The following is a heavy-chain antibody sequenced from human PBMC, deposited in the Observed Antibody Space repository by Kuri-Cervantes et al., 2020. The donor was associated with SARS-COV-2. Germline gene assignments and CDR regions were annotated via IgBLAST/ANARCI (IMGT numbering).Heavy chain of an antibody. D-gene: IGHD3-3*01. CDR1: GGTFSSYA. V-gene: IGHV1-69*06. J-gene: IGHJ6*02. CDR3: ATGERPTDPFGVAPGVLYGMDV. Sequence: SVKVSCKASGGTFSSYAISWMRQAPGQGLEWMGGIIPIFGTANYVQKFQGRVTITADTSTDTAYMELSSLRSEDTAVYYCATGERPTDPFGVAPGVLYGMDVWGQGTTVTVSS. CDR2: IIPIFGTA.